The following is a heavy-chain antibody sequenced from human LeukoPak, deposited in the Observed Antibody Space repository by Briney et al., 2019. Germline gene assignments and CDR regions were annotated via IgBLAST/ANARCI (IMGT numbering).Heavy chain of an antibody. V-gene: IGHV3-7*01. CDR3: AREGGSRVVIYFDY. CDR1: GFTFSSYW. Sequence: GSLRLSCTASGFTFSSYWMSWVRQAPGKGLEWVANIKKDGSEKYYVDSVKGRFTISRDNAKTSLYLQMNSLRAEDTAVYYCAREGGSRVVIYFDYWGQGTLVTVSS. CDR2: IKKDGSEK. J-gene: IGHJ4*02. D-gene: IGHD1-26*01.